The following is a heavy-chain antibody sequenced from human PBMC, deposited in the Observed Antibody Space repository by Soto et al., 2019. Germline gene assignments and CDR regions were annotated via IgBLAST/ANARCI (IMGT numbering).Heavy chain of an antibody. J-gene: IGHJ4*02. CDR3: ARDLGVALATLTLDS. V-gene: IGHV3-21*01. D-gene: IGHD2-15*01. CDR2: ITTSSSFR. CDR1: DFTVSSNY. Sequence: PGGSLRLSCAASDFTVSSNYMSWVRQAPGKGLEWVADITTSSSFRFYADSVKGRFTISRDDARNSLYLQMNSLRVEDTGVYYCARDLGVALATLTLDSWGQGTLVTVSS.